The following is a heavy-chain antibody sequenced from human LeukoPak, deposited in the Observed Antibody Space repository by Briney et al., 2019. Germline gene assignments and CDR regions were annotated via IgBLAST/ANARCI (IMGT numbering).Heavy chain of an antibody. CDR2: ISSSSSYI. V-gene: IGHV3-21*01. CDR1: GFTFSSYS. Sequence: GGSLRLSCAASGFTFSSYSMNWARQAPGKGLEWVSSISSSSSYIYYADSVKGRFTISRDNAKNSLYLQMNSLRAEDTAVYYCARDPEDRRGEYSSSLGSYYYYYYMDVWGKGTTVTVSS. J-gene: IGHJ6*03. D-gene: IGHD6-6*01. CDR3: ARDPEDRRGEYSSSLGSYYYYYYMDV.